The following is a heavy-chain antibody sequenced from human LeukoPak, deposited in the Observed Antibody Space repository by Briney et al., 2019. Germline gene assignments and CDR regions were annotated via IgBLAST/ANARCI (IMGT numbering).Heavy chain of an antibody. Sequence: GGSLRLSCAASGFTFSNYAMSWVRQAPGKGLEWVSAISHSGGSTYYADSVKGRFTISRDNSKNTLYLQMNSLRAEDTAVYYCAKAFFWSGPTYFDYWGQGTLVTVSS. J-gene: IGHJ4*02. CDR1: GFTFSNYA. CDR3: AKAFFWSGPTYFDY. V-gene: IGHV3-23*01. D-gene: IGHD3-3*01. CDR2: ISHSGGST.